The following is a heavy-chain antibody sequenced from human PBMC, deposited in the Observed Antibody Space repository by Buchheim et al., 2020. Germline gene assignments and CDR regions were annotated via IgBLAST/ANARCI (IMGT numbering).Heavy chain of an antibody. CDR1: GGSISSSNW. CDR2: IYHSGST. V-gene: IGHV4-4*02. CDR3: ARDYLPYYDFWSGSGYFDY. D-gene: IGHD3-3*01. J-gene: IGHJ4*02. Sequence: QVQLQESGPGLVKPSGTLSLTCAVSGGSISSSNWWSWVRQPPGKGLEWIGEIYHSGSTNYNPSLKSRVTISVDNSKNQFSLKLSSVTAADTAVYYCARDYLPYYDFWSGSGYFDYWGQGTL.